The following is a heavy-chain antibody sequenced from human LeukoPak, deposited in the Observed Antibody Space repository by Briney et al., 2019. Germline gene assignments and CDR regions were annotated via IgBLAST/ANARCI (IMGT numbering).Heavy chain of an antibody. V-gene: IGHV3-11*01. Sequence: GGSLRLSCAASGFAFRDYYMAWVRQAPGKGLEWVAYISNSGAIIYYAESVKGRFTISRDNAKNSLYLQMNSLRAQDTALYYCARDLAMAGRDLDYWGQGTLVTVSS. CDR3: ARDLAMAGRDLDY. CDR2: ISNSGAII. CDR1: GFAFRDYY. J-gene: IGHJ4*02. D-gene: IGHD6-19*01.